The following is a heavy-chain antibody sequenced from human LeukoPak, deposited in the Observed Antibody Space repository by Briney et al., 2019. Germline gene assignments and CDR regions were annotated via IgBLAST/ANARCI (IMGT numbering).Heavy chain of an antibody. CDR3: ARDSRSHCGTDACYGPYFDY. V-gene: IGHV3-48*01. J-gene: IGHJ4*02. D-gene: IGHD2-2*01. Sequence: PGGSLKPSCEASGFSFSAYSMSWVRQAPGKGLEWISYIRSSSTTIYYADSVKGRFTISRDNAENSVYLQMNSLRVEDTAVYFCARDSRSHCGTDACYGPYFDYWGQGILVAVSS. CDR1: GFSFSAYS. CDR2: IRSSSTTI.